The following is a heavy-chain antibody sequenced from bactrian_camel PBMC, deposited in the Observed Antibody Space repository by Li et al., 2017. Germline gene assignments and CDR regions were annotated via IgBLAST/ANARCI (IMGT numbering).Heavy chain of an antibody. CDR2: IDSDGKT. J-gene: IGHJ4*01. V-gene: IGHV3S53*01. CDR1: GITEGTNC. Sequence: HVQLVESGGGSVQAGGSLRLSCEVSGITEGTNCIGWFRQVPGKEREGVASIDSDGKTTYADSVKGRFTISRDNAKNSVYLQMNSLKLEDTAMYYCAADFGPYCSGSYLARRANFEGQGTQVTVS. D-gene: IGHD2*01.